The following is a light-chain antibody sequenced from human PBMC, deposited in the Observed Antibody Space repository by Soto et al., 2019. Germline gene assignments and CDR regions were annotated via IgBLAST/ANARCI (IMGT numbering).Light chain of an antibody. Sequence: EIVLTQSPGSLSLSPGERATLSCRASQSVTNYYLAWYQQKPGQAPRLLIYAASSRATGIPDRFSGSGSGTDFTLTISRLEPEDFVVYYCQQYGSSPLYTFGQGTKLEIK. CDR1: QSVTNYY. V-gene: IGKV3-20*01. CDR3: QQYGSSPLYT. CDR2: AAS. J-gene: IGKJ2*01.